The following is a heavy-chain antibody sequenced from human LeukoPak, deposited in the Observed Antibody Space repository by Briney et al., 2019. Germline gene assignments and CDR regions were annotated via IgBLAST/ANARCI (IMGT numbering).Heavy chain of an antibody. CDR3: ARVRGGLERRTVDY. D-gene: IGHD1-1*01. Sequence: LGASVKVSCKASGYTFTGYYMHWARQAPGQGLEWMGWINPNSGVTKYARKFQGRVTMTRDTSISTAYMELSRLRSDDTAVYYCARVRGGLERRTVDYWGQGTLVTVSS. V-gene: IGHV1-2*03. CDR1: GYTFTGYY. CDR2: INPNSGVT. J-gene: IGHJ4*02.